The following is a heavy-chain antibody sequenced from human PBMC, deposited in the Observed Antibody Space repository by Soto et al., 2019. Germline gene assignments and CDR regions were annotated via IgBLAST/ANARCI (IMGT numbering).Heavy chain of an antibody. D-gene: IGHD3-22*01. V-gene: IGHV3-30*18. CDR3: AKDRTYYYGSRALGY. J-gene: IGHJ4*02. Sequence: GGSLRLSCAASGFTFSSYGMHWVRQSPGKGLEWVAVISYDGSNKYYADSVKGRFTISRDNSKNTLYLQMNSLRAEDTAVYYCAKDRTYYYGSRALGYWGQGTLVTVSS. CDR2: ISYDGSNK. CDR1: GFTFSSYG.